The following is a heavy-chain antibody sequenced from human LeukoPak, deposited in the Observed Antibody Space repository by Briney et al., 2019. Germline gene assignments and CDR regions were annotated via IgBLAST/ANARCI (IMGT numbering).Heavy chain of an antibody. V-gene: IGHV1-69*04. CDR2: IIPILGIA. CDR1: GGTFSSYA. D-gene: IGHD3-22*01. CDR3: ARAAMIVRRKYYFVY. J-gene: IGHJ4*02. Sequence: SVKVSCKASGGTFSSYAISWVRQAPGQGLEWMGRIIPILGIANYAQKFQGRVTITADKSTSTAYMELSSLRSDDTAVYYCARAAMIVRRKYYFVYWGQGALVTVSS.